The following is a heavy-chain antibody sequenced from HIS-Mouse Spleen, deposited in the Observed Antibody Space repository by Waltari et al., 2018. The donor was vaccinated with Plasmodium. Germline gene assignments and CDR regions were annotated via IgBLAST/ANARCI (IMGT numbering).Heavy chain of an antibody. CDR2: IYYIGST. J-gene: IGHJ5*02. V-gene: IGHV4-59*01. CDR1: GGSISRYS. Sequence: QVQLQESGPGLVKPSETLSLTCTVSGGSISRYSWSWIRQPPGKGLEWIGYIYYIGSTNYNPSLKSRVTISVDTSKNQFSLKLSSVTAADTAVYYCARNGGIAARNWFDPWGQGTLVTVSS. CDR3: ARNGGIAARNWFDP. D-gene: IGHD6-6*01.